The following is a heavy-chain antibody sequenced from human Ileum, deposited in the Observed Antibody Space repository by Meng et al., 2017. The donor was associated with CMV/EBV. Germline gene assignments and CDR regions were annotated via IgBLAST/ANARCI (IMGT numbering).Heavy chain of an antibody. CDR1: GFTFSNYG. V-gene: IGHV3-30*02. Sequence: GESLKISCAASGFTFSNYGMHWVRQAPGKGLEWVTFIRDNGGNIYYADSVKGRFTVSRDNSKNTLYLQMNSLRAEDTAVYYCAKDRRAGKELRFLEWLSHYGMDVWGQGTTVTVSS. J-gene: IGHJ6*02. CDR2: IRDNGGNI. D-gene: IGHD3-3*01. CDR3: AKDRRAGKELRFLEWLSHYGMDV.